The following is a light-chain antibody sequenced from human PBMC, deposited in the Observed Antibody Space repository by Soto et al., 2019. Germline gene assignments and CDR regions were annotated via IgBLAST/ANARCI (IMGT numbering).Light chain of an antibody. Sequence: DIQMTQSPSTLSASVGDRVTITCRASQSISSWLAWYQQKPGKAPKLLIYKASSLESGVPSRFSGSGSGTEFTLTISSLQPDDFATYYCQQYNSYSGTFGPGTKVDI. V-gene: IGKV1-5*03. J-gene: IGKJ3*01. CDR1: QSISSW. CDR3: QQYNSYSGT. CDR2: KAS.